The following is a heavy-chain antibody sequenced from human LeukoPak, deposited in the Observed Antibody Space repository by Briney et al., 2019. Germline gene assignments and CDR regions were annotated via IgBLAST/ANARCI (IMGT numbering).Heavy chain of an antibody. D-gene: IGHD5-18*01. CDR2: IYYSGST. CDR3: ARVTGIQLWLSFDP. CDR1: GGSISSHY. Sequence: AETLSLTCTVSGGSISSHYWSWIRQPPGKGLEWIGYIYYSGSTNYNPSLKSRVTISVDTSKNQFSLKLSSVTAADTAVYYCARVTGIQLWLSFDPWGQGTLVTVSS. J-gene: IGHJ5*02. V-gene: IGHV4-59*11.